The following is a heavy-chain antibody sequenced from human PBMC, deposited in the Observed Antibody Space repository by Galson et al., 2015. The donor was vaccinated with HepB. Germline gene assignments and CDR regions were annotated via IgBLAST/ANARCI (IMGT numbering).Heavy chain of an antibody. CDR2: VSTFNGNT. J-gene: IGHJ6*02. CDR3: ARGYSSGLTTSYYYGMDV. Sequence: SVKVSCKASGYSFINYGISWVRQAPGQGLEWMGWVSTFNGNTNYAQKFQGRVTMTTDTSTSTAYIDLRSLRSDDTAIYFCARGYSSGLTTSYYYGMDVWVQGTTVTVSS. CDR1: GYSFINYG. D-gene: IGHD6-19*01. V-gene: IGHV1-18*01.